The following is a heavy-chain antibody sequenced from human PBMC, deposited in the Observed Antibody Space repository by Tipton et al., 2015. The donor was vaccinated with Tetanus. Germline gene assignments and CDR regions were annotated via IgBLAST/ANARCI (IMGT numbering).Heavy chain of an antibody. J-gene: IGHJ6*04. D-gene: IGHD1-26*01. Sequence: TLSLTCTVSGGSLSGYYWSWIRQPPGKGLEWIGYFFYSGSTNYNPSLKSRVSMAVGTSKNQFSLQLRSVTAADTAVYYCARGDGYHYYYHMDVWGRGATVTVSS. CDR1: GGSLSGYY. V-gene: IGHV4-59*13. CDR3: ARGDGYHYYYHMDV. CDR2: FFYSGST.